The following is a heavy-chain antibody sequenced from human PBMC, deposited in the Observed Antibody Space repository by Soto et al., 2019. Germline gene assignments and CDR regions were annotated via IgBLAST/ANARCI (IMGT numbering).Heavy chain of an antibody. CDR2: IYYSGST. D-gene: IGHD2-21*01. V-gene: IGHV4-59*01. CDR3: ARDPIPGGMDV. Sequence: SETLSLTCTVSGGSISSYYWSWIRQPPGKGLEWIGYIYYSGSTNYNPSLKSRVTISVDTSKSQFSLKLSSVTAADTAVYYCARDPIPGGMDVWGQGTTVTVLL. CDR1: GGSISSYY. J-gene: IGHJ6*02.